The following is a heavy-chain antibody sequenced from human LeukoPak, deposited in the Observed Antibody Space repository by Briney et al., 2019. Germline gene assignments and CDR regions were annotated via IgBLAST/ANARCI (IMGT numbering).Heavy chain of an antibody. Sequence: PGGSLRLSCGASGFTNYMSWVRPAPDRGLEWVSSIYSSGSTYYADSVRGRFTISRDKTKNTLFLLMNSLRVEDTALYYCARDLLEPEMAAWGLGTLVTVSS. V-gene: IGHV3-53*01. CDR2: IYSSGST. CDR3: ARDLLEPEMAA. D-gene: IGHD5-24*01. CDR1: GFTNY. J-gene: IGHJ5*02.